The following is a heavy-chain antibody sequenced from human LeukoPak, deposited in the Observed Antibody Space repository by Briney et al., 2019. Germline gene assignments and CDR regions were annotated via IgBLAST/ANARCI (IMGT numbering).Heavy chain of an antibody. D-gene: IGHD3-3*01. J-gene: IGHJ4*02. CDR1: GFTFSEAW. V-gene: IGHV3-15*01. CDR3: TWSGLKIES. Sequence: PGGSLRLSCAASGFTFSEAWMNWVRQTPEKGLEWVGLIKSKTNGGTTGYAAPVKGRFTISRDDSKNTLFLQMNSLKTEDTALYYCTWSGLKIESWGQGTLVTVSS. CDR2: IKSKTNGGTT.